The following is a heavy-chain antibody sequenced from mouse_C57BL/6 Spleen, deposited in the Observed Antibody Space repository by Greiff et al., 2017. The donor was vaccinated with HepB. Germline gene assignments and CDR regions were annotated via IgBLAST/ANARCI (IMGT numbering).Heavy chain of an antibody. Sequence: VQVVESGPELVKPGASVKISCKASGYAFSSSWMNWVKQRPGKGLEWIGRIYPGDGDTNYNGKFKGKATLTADKSSSTAYMQLSSLTSEDSAVYFCARGGYDYDDPHWYFDVWGTGTTVTVSS. CDR1: GYAFSSSW. CDR3: ARGGYDYDDPHWYFDV. J-gene: IGHJ1*03. V-gene: IGHV1-82*01. D-gene: IGHD2-4*01. CDR2: IYPGDGDT.